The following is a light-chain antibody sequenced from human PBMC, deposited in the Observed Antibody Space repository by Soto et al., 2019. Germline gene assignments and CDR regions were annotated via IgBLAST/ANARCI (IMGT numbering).Light chain of an antibody. Sequence: VLTQPASVSGSPGQTITISCTGTSSDVGAYNYVSWYQQHPGKAPKLMIYEVSNRPSGVSDRFSGSKSGNTASLTISGLQAADEADYYCSSKRTTASLVFGTGTKVT. V-gene: IGLV2-14*01. CDR2: EVS. CDR1: SSDVGAYNY. CDR3: SSKRTTASLV. J-gene: IGLJ1*01.